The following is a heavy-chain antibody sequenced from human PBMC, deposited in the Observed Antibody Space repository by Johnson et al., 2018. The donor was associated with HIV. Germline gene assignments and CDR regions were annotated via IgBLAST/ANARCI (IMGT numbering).Heavy chain of an antibody. Sequence: QVQLVESGGGVVQPGGSLRLSCAASGFTFSSYGMHWVGQAPGKGLEWVAFIRYDGSNKYYADSVKGRFTIPRDNSKNTLYLQMNRLRAEDTAGYYCAKGIRERKGAGAFDIWGQGTMVTVSS. CDR3: AKGIRERKGAGAFDI. CDR1: GFTFSSYG. D-gene: IGHD3-16*01. CDR2: IRYDGSNK. V-gene: IGHV3-30*02. J-gene: IGHJ3*02.